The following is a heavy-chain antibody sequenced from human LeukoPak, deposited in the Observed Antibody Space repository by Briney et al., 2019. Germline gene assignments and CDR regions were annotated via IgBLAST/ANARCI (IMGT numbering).Heavy chain of an antibody. Sequence: PGGSLRLSCAASGFTFNNYWMSWVRQAPGKGLEWVANIKQDGSERYYVDSVKGRFTISRDNAKNSLYLQMKSLRAEDSAIYYRARRIAASATGRRFDYWGQGTLVTAS. CDR3: ARRIAASATGRRFDY. CDR2: IKQDGSER. D-gene: IGHD6-13*01. CDR1: GFTFNNYW. V-gene: IGHV3-7*03. J-gene: IGHJ4*02.